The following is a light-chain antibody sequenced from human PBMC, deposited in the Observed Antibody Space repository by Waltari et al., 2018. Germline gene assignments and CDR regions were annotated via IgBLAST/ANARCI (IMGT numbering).Light chain of an antibody. CDR3: NSYAGSSTCV. J-gene: IGLJ3*02. CDR2: DVS. CDR1: SSDVGFSNY. Sequence: QSALTQPASVSGSPGQSITISCTGTSSDVGFSNYVSWYQQHPGKAPKLILYDVSERPSGVSDRFSGSKSGNTASLTISGLQAEDESDYYCNSYAGSSTCVFGRGTKLTVL. V-gene: IGLV2-14*01.